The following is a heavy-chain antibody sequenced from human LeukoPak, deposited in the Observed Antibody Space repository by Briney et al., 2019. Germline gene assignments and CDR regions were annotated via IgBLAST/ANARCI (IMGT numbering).Heavy chain of an antibody. CDR3: ARDKKASRRPYGMDV. CDR1: GGSISSYY. D-gene: IGHD6-13*01. V-gene: IGHV4-4*07. CDR2: IYTSGST. J-gene: IGHJ6*02. Sequence: PSETLSLTCTVSGGSISSYYWSWIRQPAGKGLEWIGRIYTSGSTNYNPPLKSRVTMSVDTSKNQFSLKLSSVTAADTAVYYCARDKKASRRPYGMDVWGQGTTVTVSS.